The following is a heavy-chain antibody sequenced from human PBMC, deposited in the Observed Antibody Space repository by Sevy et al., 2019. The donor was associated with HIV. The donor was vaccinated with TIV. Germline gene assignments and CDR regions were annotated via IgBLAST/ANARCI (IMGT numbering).Heavy chain of an antibody. J-gene: IGHJ6*03. CDR1: GFTFSSYA. CDR2: ISGSGGST. V-gene: IGHV3-23*01. CDR3: AKGSNRVAGPLIYYYYYCMDV. D-gene: IGHD6-19*01. Sequence: GGSLRLSCAASGFTFSSYAMSWVRQAPGKGLEWVSAISGSGGSTYYADSVKGRFTISRDNSKNTLYLQMNSLRAEDTAVYYCAKGSNRVAGPLIYYYYYCMDVWGKGTTVTVSS.